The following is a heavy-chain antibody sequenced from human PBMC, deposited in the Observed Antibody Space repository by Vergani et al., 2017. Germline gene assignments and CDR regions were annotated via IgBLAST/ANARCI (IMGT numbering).Heavy chain of an antibody. CDR1: GSTFSSYA. D-gene: IGHD1-7*01. J-gene: IGHJ4*02. CDR2: IPSSGSPI. Sequence: EVQLVESGGGLVQPGGSLRLSCAASGSTFSSYAMNWVRQAPGKGLEWVASIPSSGSPIYYADSIRGRFTISRDNANDALFLQLTSLRDEDTAVYYCARDLLPGTLLLLAYWGQGTLVTVSS. CDR3: ARDLLPGTLLLLAY. V-gene: IGHV3-21*06.